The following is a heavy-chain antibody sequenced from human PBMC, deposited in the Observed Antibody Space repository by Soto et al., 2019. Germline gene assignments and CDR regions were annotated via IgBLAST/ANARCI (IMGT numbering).Heavy chain of an antibody. Sequence: QVQLEESGGGLVKPGGSLRLSCAASGFIFSDYYMNWIRQAPGKGLEWVAYISSSGSYTNYADPVKGRFTISRDKAKNSLYLQMNSLRAEDTAVYYCARGEASYEYVWGSYRYTDWGQGTLLTVSS. J-gene: IGHJ4*02. CDR2: ISSSGSYT. V-gene: IGHV3-11*06. CDR1: GFIFSDYY. D-gene: IGHD3-16*02. CDR3: ARGEASYEYVWGSYRYTD.